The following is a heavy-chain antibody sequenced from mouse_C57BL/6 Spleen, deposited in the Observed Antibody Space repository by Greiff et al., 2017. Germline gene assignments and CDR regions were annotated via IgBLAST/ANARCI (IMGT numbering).Heavy chain of an antibody. J-gene: IGHJ2*01. CDR1: GYTFTSYW. D-gene: IGHD1-1*01. CDR2: IHPNSGST. CDR3: ARDGSRSFDY. V-gene: IGHV1-64*01. Sequence: QVQLQQPGAELVKPGASVKLSCKASGYTFTSYWMHWVKQRPGQGLEWIGMIHPNSGSTNYNEKFKSKATLTVDKSSSTAYRQLSSLTSEDSAVYYCARDGSRSFDYWGQGTTLTVSS.